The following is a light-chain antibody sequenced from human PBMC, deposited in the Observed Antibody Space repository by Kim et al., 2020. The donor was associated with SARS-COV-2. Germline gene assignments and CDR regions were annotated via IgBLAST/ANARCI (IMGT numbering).Light chain of an antibody. CDR2: GKN. CDR3: NSQDSSGNHLV. V-gene: IGLV3-19*01. CDR1: SLRSYY. J-gene: IGLJ2*01. Sequence: SSELTQDPAVSVALGQTVRITCQGDSLRSYYASWYQQKPGQAPVLVIYGKNNRPSGIPERFSGSSSGNTASLTITGAQAEDEADYYCNSQDSSGNHLVFG.